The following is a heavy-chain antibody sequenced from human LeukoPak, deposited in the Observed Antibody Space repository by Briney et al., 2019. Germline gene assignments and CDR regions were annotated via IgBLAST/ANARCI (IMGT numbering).Heavy chain of an antibody. CDR3: ARGSGYGDSPGLD. V-gene: IGHV1-2*06. CDR1: GYTFTDYY. D-gene: IGHD4-17*01. CDR2: INPNSGGA. Sequence: ASVKVSCKASGYTFTDYYMHWVRQAPGQGLEWMGRINPNSGGANYAQQFQGRVTMTRDTSITTAYMEVVRLTSDDTAVYYCARGSGYGDSPGLDWGQGTPVTVSS. J-gene: IGHJ4*02.